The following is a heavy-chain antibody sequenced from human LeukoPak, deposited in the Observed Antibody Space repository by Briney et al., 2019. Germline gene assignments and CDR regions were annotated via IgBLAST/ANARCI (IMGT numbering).Heavy chain of an antibody. V-gene: IGHV3-48*01. CDR2: ISSSSSTI. CDR1: GFTFSTYS. J-gene: IGHJ5*02. Sequence: GRSLRLSCAASGFTFSTYSMNWVRQVPGKGLEWVSYISSSSSTIYYADSVKGRFTISRDNAKNSLYLQMNSLRAEDTAVYYYASCDWFDPWGQGTLVSVSS. CDR3: ASCDWFDP.